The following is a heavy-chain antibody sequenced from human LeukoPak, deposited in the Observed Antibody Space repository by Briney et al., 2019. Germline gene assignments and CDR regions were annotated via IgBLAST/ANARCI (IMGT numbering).Heavy chain of an antibody. CDR1: GFIFSDYY. D-gene: IGHD3-22*01. Sequence: GGSLRLSCAASGFIFSDYYMGWIRQAPGRGLEWVSYITDSGSNIYYTDSVKGRFTMSRDNAKKSLYLQMNSLRAEDTAVYYCARAKFDSSGYYYRGFDIWGQGTMVTVSS. CDR3: ARAKFDSSGYYYRGFDI. CDR2: ITDSGSNI. V-gene: IGHV3-11*04. J-gene: IGHJ3*02.